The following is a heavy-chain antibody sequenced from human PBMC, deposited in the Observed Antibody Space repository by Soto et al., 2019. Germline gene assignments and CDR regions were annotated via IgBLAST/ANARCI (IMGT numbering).Heavy chain of an antibody. CDR1: GYSFTNND. D-gene: IGHD3-16*01. J-gene: IGHJ5*02. Sequence: ASVKVSCKASGYSFTNNDVTWVRQATGQGLEWMGWMNPGSGDTGYAQKFQGRVTMTRDISIATAYMELSSLRSNDTAIYYCARMATFGSLNWFDPWGQGTLVTVSS. V-gene: IGHV1-8*01. CDR2: MNPGSGDT. CDR3: ARMATFGSLNWFDP.